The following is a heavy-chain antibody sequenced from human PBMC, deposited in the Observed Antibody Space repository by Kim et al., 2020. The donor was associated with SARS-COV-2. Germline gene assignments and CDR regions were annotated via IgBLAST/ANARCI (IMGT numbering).Heavy chain of an antibody. Sequence: SETLSLTCAVYGGSFSGYYWSWIRQSPGKGLEWIGEINHSGSTNYNPSLKSRVTISVDTSKNQFSLKLSSVTAADTAVYYCASTRGYDYGDPTWAQTVVDYWGQGTLVTVSS. D-gene: IGHD4-17*01. CDR2: INHSGST. J-gene: IGHJ4*02. CDR1: GGSFSGYY. CDR3: ASTRGYDYGDPTWAQTVVDY. V-gene: IGHV4-34*01.